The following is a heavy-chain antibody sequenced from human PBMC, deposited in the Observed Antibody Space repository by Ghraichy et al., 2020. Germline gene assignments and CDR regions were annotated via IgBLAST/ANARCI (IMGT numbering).Heavy chain of an antibody. CDR3: AAYSSSWYVGDY. J-gene: IGHJ4*02. CDR1: GFTFSSYS. CDR2: ISSTSSTT. D-gene: IGHD6-13*01. Sequence: GGSLRLSCAASGFTFSSYSMNWVRQAPGKGLEWISYISSTSSTTYYADSVKGRFTISRDNAKSSLYLQVNRLRDEDTAVYYCAAYSSSWYVGDYWGQGTLVTVSS. V-gene: IGHV3-48*02.